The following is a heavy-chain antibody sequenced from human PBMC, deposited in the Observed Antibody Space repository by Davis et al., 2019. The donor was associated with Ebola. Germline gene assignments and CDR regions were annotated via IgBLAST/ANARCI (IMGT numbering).Heavy chain of an antibody. D-gene: IGHD1-1*01. J-gene: IGHJ6*02. CDR2: VSDRGNT. V-gene: IGHV4-59*11. CDR3: ARRRTTGATHSGMDV. CDR1: GGSISGHY. Sequence: GSLRLSCSVSGGSISGHYWSWIRLPPGKGLDWIGYVSDRGNTNYNPSLKSRVTISLDASKNQFSLNLTSVTAADTGVYYCARRRTTGATHSGMDVWGQGTTVSVSS.